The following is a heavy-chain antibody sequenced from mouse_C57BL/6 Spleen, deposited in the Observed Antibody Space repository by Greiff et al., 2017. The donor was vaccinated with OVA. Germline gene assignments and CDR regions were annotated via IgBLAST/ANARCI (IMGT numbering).Heavy chain of an antibody. CDR2: ISSGSSTI. CDR3: ARPHYYGSTPYYFDY. V-gene: IGHV5-17*01. D-gene: IGHD1-1*01. CDR1: GFTFSDYG. Sequence: EVKLVESGGGLVKPGGSLKLSCAASGFTFSDYGMHWVRQAPEKGLEWVAYISSGSSTIYYADTVKGRFTISRDNAKNTLFLQMTSLRSEDTAMYYCARPHYYGSTPYYFDYWGQGTTLTVSS. J-gene: IGHJ2*01.